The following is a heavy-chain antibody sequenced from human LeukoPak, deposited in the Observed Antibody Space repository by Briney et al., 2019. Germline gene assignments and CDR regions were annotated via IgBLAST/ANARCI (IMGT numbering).Heavy chain of an antibody. CDR2: ISAYNGNT. J-gene: IGHJ4*02. V-gene: IGHV1-18*01. D-gene: IGHD2-15*01. CDR1: GYTFTSYG. CDR3: ARASYCSAGSCYSDY. Sequence: ASVKVSCKASGYTFTSYGISWVRQAPGQGLEWMGWISAYNGNTNYAQKLQGRVTMNTDTSTSTAYMELRSLTSDDTAVYYCARASYCSAGSCYSDYWGQGTLVTVSS.